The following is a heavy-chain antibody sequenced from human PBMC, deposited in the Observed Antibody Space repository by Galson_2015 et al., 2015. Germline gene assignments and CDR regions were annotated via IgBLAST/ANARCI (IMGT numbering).Heavy chain of an antibody. CDR3: ARDLPSDAFDI. Sequence: QSGEEVKKPGESVKVSCTASGYTFTGYYMHWVRQAPGQGLEWMGRINPNSGCTNYAQKFQGRVTMTRDKSISTAYMELSRLRSDDTALYYCARDLPSDAFDIWGQGTMVTVYS. CDR2: INPNSGCT. D-gene: IGHD6-6*01. V-gene: IGHV1-2*06. J-gene: IGHJ3*02. CDR1: GYTFTGYY.